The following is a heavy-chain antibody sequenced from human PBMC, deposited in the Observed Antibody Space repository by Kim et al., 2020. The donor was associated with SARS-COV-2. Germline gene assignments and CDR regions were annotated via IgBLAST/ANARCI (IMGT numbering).Heavy chain of an antibody. J-gene: IGHJ4*02. D-gene: IGHD7-27*01. Sequence: GSLRLSCAASGFTFSSYAMHWVRQAPGKGLEWVAVISYDGSNKYYADSVKGRFTISRDNSKNTLYLQMNSLRAEDTAVYYCARDQLTGIFDYWGQGTLVTVSS. CDR1: GFTFSSYA. CDR2: ISYDGSNK. V-gene: IGHV3-30-3*01. CDR3: ARDQLTGIFDY.